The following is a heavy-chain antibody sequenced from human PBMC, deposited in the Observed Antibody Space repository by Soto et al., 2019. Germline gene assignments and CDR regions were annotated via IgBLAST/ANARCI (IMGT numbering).Heavy chain of an antibody. J-gene: IGHJ4*02. V-gene: IGHV4-4*02. CDR2: IYHSGST. D-gene: IGHD2-2*01. CDR1: GGSISSSNW. Sequence: QVQLQESGPGLVKPSGTLSLTCAVSGGSISSSNWWSWVRQPPGKGLEWIGEIYHSGSTNYNPSLKXGLTVSXXKSKNQFSLKLSSVTAADTAVYYCASLPATSDFDYWGQGTLVTVSS. CDR3: ASLPATSDFDY.